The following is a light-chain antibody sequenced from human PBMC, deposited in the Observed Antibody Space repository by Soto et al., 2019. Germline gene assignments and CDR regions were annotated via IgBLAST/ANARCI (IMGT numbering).Light chain of an antibody. Sequence: QSVLTQPASVSGSPGQSITIPCTGTSSDVGGYNYVSWYQQHPGKAPKLMIYDVSNRPSGVSNRFSGSKSGNTASLTISGLQAEDAADYYCSSYTSSSTVVFGGGTKLTVL. CDR2: DVS. J-gene: IGLJ2*01. V-gene: IGLV2-14*01. CDR3: SSYTSSSTVV. CDR1: SSDVGGYNY.